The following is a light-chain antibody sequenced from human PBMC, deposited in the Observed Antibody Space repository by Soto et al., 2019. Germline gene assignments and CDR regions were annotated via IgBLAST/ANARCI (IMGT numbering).Light chain of an antibody. J-gene: IGKJ1*01. CDR2: KTS. V-gene: IGKV1-39*01. Sequence: IHMSQAPSTLPASVGNIVTIDCRASQTISSWVAWYQQKPGKAPRLLIYKTSSLQSGVPSRFSGSRSGPDFTLTISSLQPEDFATYYCQQSYSSPPTFGQGTKVDIK. CDR1: QTISSW. CDR3: QQSYSSPPT.